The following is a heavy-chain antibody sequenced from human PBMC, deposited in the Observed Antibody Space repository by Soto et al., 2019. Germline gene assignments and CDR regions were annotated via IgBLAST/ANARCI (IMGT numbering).Heavy chain of an antibody. CDR1: GYSLTNIW. V-gene: IGHV5-10-1*01. CDR3: AREPNYYDNPGAFDI. D-gene: IGHD3-22*01. Sequence: GESLKISRKGSGYSLTNIWLHWVRQMPGQGLEWMGRIDPGDSVTTYNPSFQGHVTMSADKSINTAYLQWSRLRSDDTAVYYCAREPNYYDNPGAFDIWGQGTMVTVSS. CDR2: IDPGDSVT. J-gene: IGHJ3*02.